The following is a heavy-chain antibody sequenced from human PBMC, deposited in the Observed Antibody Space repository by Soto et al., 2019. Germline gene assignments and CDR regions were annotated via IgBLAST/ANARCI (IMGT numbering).Heavy chain of an antibody. CDR1: GFTLSSCA. CDR3: AKRVAGSEGFDY. J-gene: IGHJ4*02. V-gene: IGHV3-48*01. CDR2: ISSSSTTI. D-gene: IGHD6-19*01. Sequence: EVQLVESGGGLVQPGGSLRLSCAASGFTLSSCAMNWVRQAPGKGLEWVSYISSSSTTIYYADSVKGRFTISRDNAKNPLYLQMNSLRAEDTAVYYCAKRVAGSEGFDYWGQGTLVTVSS.